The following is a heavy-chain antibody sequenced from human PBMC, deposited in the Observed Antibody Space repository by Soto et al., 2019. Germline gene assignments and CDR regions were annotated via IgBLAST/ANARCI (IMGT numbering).Heavy chain of an antibody. CDR2: IYYSGST. D-gene: IGHD3-10*01. CDR1: GGSISSGDYY. J-gene: IGHJ4*02. CDR3: ARAPMVRGVIITPPFDY. V-gene: IGHV4-30-4*01. Sequence: QVQLQESGPGLVKPSQTLSLTCTVSGGSISSGDYYWSWIRQPPGKGLEWIGYIYYSGSTYYNPSLKSRVTISVDTSRNQFSLKLSSVTAADTAVYYCARAPMVRGVIITPPFDYWGQGTLVTVSS.